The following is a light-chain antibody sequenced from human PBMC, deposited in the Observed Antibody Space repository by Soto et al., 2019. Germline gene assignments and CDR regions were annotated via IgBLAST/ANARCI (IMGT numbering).Light chain of an antibody. CDR3: QSYDSSLSGSV. CDR2: NNN. CDR1: SSNIGAHYD. Sequence: QSVLTQPPSVSGAPGQRVTISCTGSSSNIGAHYDVHWYQQLPGTAPKLLIYNNNNRPSGVPDRFSGSKSSTSASLAITGLQAEDEADYYCQSYDSSLSGSVFGGGTKLTVL. J-gene: IGLJ3*02. V-gene: IGLV1-40*01.